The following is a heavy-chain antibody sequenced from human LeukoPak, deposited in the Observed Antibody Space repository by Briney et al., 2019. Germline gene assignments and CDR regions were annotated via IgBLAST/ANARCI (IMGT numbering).Heavy chain of an antibody. CDR1: GFTFSNYY. Sequence: GGSLRLSCAASGFTFSNYYMSWIRQAPGKGLEWVSYISSSGGTIYYADSVKGRFTISRDNAKNSLYLQMNSLRAEDTAVYYCARGYYGSGSYYKGPYGMDVWGQGTTVTVSS. V-gene: IGHV3-11*01. J-gene: IGHJ6*02. CDR3: ARGYYGSGSYYKGPYGMDV. D-gene: IGHD3-10*01. CDR2: ISSSGGTI.